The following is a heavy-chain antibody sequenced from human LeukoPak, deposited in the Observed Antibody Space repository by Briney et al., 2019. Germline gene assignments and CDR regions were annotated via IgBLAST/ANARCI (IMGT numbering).Heavy chain of an antibody. J-gene: IGHJ4*02. CDR2: ISNGGGTI. CDR3: ARDSYMFGSDY. D-gene: IGHD3-10*02. V-gene: IGHV3-48*03. CDR1: GFTFTSYD. Sequence: GGSLRLSCVTSGFTFTSYDFNWVRQAPGKGLEWVLYISNGGGTIYYADSVKGRFTISRDNAKNSVFLQMNTLRAEDTAVYYCARDSYMFGSDYWGQGTLVTVSS.